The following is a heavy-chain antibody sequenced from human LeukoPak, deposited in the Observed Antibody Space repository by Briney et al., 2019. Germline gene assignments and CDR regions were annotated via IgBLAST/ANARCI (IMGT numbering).Heavy chain of an antibody. Sequence: PSETLSLTCTVSGGSISSYYWSWIRRPPGKGLEWIGYIYYSGSTNYNPSLKSRVTISVDTSKNQFSLKLSSVTAADTAVYYCATNSGASSYYFDYWGQGTLVTVSS. V-gene: IGHV4-59*01. J-gene: IGHJ4*02. CDR3: ATNSGASSYYFDY. D-gene: IGHD3-10*01. CDR2: IYYSGST. CDR1: GGSISSYY.